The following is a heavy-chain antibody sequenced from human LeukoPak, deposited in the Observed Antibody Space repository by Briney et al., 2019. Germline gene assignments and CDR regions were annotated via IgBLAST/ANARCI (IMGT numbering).Heavy chain of an antibody. CDR3: ARSKTGTDSNWFDP. D-gene: IGHD1-1*01. V-gene: IGHV6-1*01. J-gene: IGHJ5*02. CDR2: TYYNSKWNN. CDR1: GDTVSTNSAA. Sequence: SQTLSLTCAISGDTVSTNSAAWNWIRQSPSRGLEWLGRTYYNSKWNNDYAVSVKSRITINPDTSKNQFSLQPNSVTPEDTAVYYCARSKTGTDSNWFDPWGQGTLVTVSS.